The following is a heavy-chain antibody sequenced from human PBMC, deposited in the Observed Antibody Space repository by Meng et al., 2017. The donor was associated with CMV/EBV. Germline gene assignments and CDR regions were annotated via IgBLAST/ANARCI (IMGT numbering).Heavy chain of an antibody. J-gene: IGHJ6*02. V-gene: IGHV1-18*01. Sequence: ASVKVSCKASGYTFTSYGISWVRQAPGQGLEWMGWISAYNGNTNYAQKPQGRVTMTTDTSTSTAYMELRSLRSDDTAVYYCARLPHSSSGYYYYGMDVWGQGTTVTVSS. CDR1: GYTFTSYG. CDR3: ARLPHSSSGYYYYGMDV. CDR2: ISAYNGNT. D-gene: IGHD6-13*01.